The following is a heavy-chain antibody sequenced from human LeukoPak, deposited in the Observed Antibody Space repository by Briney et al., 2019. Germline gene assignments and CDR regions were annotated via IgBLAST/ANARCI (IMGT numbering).Heavy chain of an antibody. CDR1: GASISSYY. CDR2: IYYSGST. V-gene: IGHV4-59*01. CDR3: ARVSRSHRSWFDP. Sequence: SETLSLTCTVSGASISSYYWSWIRQPPGKGLEWIGFIYYSGSTNYNPSLKSRVTISEDSSKKQFSLKLNSVTAADTAVYYCARVSRSHRSWFDPWGQGTLVTVSS. J-gene: IGHJ5*02. D-gene: IGHD2-15*01.